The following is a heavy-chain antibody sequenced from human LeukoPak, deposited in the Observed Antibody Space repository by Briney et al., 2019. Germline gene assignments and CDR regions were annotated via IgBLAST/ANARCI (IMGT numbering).Heavy chain of an antibody. V-gene: IGHV1-69*04. CDR2: IIPILGIA. Sequence: SVKVSCKASGGTFSSYAISWVRQAPGQGLEWMGRIIPILGIANYAQKFQGRVTITADKSTSTAYMELSSLRSEDTAVYYCAISSSWYEGPFDYWGQGTLVTVSS. CDR3: AISSSWYEGPFDY. J-gene: IGHJ4*02. CDR1: GGTFSSYA. D-gene: IGHD6-13*01.